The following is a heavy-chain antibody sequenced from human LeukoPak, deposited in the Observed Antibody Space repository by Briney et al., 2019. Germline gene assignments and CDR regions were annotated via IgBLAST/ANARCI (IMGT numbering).Heavy chain of an antibody. CDR2: IYYSGST. Sequence: ASQTLSLTCTVSGGSISSGSYYWSWVRQPPGKGLEWIGYIYYSGSTNYNPSLKSRVTISVDTSKNQFSLKLSSVTAADTAVYYCARFPGYSHFDYWGQGTLVTVPS. V-gene: IGHV4-61*01. J-gene: IGHJ4*02. D-gene: IGHD3-22*01. CDR1: GGSISSGSYY. CDR3: ARFPGYSHFDY.